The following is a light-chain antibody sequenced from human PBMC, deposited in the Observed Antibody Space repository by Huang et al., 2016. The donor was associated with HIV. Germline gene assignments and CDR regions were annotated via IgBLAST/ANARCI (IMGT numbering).Light chain of an antibody. CDR2: GSS. Sequence: EIVMTQSPATLSVSPGQRVTLSCRANRSVSTNLAWYQQRHGQAPRLLIYGSSTRAPGIPARFSGSGSGTDFSLTSSSLQSEDFALYYCHQYNNWLLSFGEGTRV. CDR3: HQYNNWLLS. V-gene: IGKV3-15*01. CDR1: RSVSTN. J-gene: IGKJ4*01.